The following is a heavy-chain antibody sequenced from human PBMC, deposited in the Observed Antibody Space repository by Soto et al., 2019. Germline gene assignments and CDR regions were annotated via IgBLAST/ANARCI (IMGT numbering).Heavy chain of an antibody. J-gene: IGHJ4*02. V-gene: IGHV1-18*01. CDR3: ARDAQREQQLHRRDVDY. CDR1: GYTFTSYG. D-gene: IGHD6-13*01. Sequence: QVQLVQSGAEVKKPGASVKVSCKASGYTFTSYGISWVRQAPGQGLEWMGWISAYNGNTNYAQKLQGRVTMTTDTSTSTAYMELRSLRSDDTAVYYCARDAQREQQLHRRDVDYWGQGTLVTVSS. CDR2: ISAYNGNT.